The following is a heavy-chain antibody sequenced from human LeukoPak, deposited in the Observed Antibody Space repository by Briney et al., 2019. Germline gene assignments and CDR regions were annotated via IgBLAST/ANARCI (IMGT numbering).Heavy chain of an antibody. Sequence: GGSLRLSCAASGFTFSNAWMSWVRQAPGKGLEWVGRIKSKTDGGTTDYAAPVKGRFTISRDDSKNTLYLQMNSLKTEDTAVYYCTAGYSGSDYPFGMDVWGKGTTVTVSS. D-gene: IGHD5-12*01. CDR3: TAGYSGSDYPFGMDV. V-gene: IGHV3-15*01. J-gene: IGHJ6*04. CDR1: GFTFSNAW. CDR2: IKSKTDGGTT.